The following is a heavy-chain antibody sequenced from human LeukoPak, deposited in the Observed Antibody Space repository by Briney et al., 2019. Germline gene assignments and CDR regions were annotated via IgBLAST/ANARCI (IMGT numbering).Heavy chain of an antibody. CDR3: AKVGPMGAFDY. J-gene: IGHJ4*02. D-gene: IGHD1-26*01. Sequence: GRSLRLSCAASGFTFSSYGMHWVRQAPGKGLEWVAVIWYDGSNKYYADSVKGRFTISRDNSKNTLYLQMNSLRAEDTAVYYCAKVGPMGAFDYWGQGTLVTVSS. V-gene: IGHV3-33*06. CDR2: IWYDGSNK. CDR1: GFTFSSYG.